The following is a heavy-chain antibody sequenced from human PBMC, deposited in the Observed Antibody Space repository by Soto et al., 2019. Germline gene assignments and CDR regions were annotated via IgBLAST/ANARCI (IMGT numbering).Heavy chain of an antibody. V-gene: IGHV3-33*01. Sequence: GGSLRLSCAASGFTFSSYGMHWVRQAPGKGLEWVAVIWYDGSNKYYADSVKGRFTISRDNSKNTLYLQMNSLRAEDMAVYYCARDHDDFWSGYSWGRGKANYYSMDVWGQGTTVTVSS. D-gene: IGHD3-3*01. J-gene: IGHJ6*02. CDR2: IWYDGSNK. CDR1: GFTFSSYG. CDR3: ARDHDDFWSGYSWGRGKANYYSMDV.